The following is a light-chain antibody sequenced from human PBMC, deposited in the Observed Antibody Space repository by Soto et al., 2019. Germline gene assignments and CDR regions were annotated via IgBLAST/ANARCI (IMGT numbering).Light chain of an antibody. J-gene: IGKJ5*01. Sequence: DIQMTQSPSTLSASVGDRVTITCRASQSIRDWLAWYQQKPGKVPKLLIYQASSLESGVPSRFSGSGSGTEFTLTISSLQTEDFATYYCQQANRFPFAFGQGTRLEIK. CDR3: QQANRFPFA. CDR1: QSIRDW. V-gene: IGKV1-5*03. CDR2: QAS.